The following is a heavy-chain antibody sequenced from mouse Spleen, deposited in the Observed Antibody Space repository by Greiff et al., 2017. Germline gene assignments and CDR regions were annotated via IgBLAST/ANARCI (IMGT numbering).Heavy chain of an antibody. D-gene: IGHD2-14*01. Sequence: QVQLKQSGAELVRPGVSVKISCKGSGYTFTDYAMHWVKQSHAKSLEWIGVISTYYGDASYNQKFKGKATMTVDKSSSTAYMELARLTSEDSAIYYCARGQVRWYFDVWGAGTTVTVSS. J-gene: IGHJ1*01. CDR2: ISTYYGDA. V-gene: IGHV1S137*01. CDR1: GYTFTDYA. CDR3: ARGQVRWYFDV.